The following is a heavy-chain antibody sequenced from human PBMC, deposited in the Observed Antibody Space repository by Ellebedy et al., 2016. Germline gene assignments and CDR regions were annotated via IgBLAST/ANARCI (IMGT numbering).Heavy chain of an antibody. CDR3: ARDGLMGPAARFGEFDP. J-gene: IGHJ5*02. Sequence: SETLSLXXTVSGGSISSGSYYWSWIRQPAGKGLEWIGRIYTSGSTNYNPSLKSRVTMSVDTSKNQFSLKLSSVTAADTAVYYCARDGLMGPAARFGEFDPWGQGTLVTVSS. V-gene: IGHV4-61*02. CDR2: IYTSGST. D-gene: IGHD2-2*01. CDR1: GGSISSGSYY.